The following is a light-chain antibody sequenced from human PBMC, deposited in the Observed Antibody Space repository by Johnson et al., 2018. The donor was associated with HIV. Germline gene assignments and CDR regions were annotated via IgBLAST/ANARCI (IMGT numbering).Light chain of an antibody. J-gene: IGLJ1*01. CDR2: ENN. Sequence: QSVLTQPPSVSAAPGQKVTISCSGSSSNIGNNYVSWYQQLTGTAPKLLIYENNKRPSGIPDRFSGSKSGTSATLGITGLQTGDEADYYCGTWDNSLITGGVFGTGTRVTVL. CDR1: SSNIGNNY. V-gene: IGLV1-51*02. CDR3: GTWDNSLITGGV.